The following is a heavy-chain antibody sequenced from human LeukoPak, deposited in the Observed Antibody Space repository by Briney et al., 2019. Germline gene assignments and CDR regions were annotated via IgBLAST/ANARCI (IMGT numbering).Heavy chain of an antibody. V-gene: IGHV3-23*01. CDR3: ARVLAYYYDSSGYGNFDY. D-gene: IGHD3-22*01. CDR1: GFTFSSYA. J-gene: IGHJ4*02. CDR2: ISGSGGST. Sequence: GGSLRLSCAASGFTFSSYAMSWVRQAPGEGLEWVSGISGSGGSTYYADSVKGRFTISRDNAKNSLYLQMNSLRAEDTAVYYCARVLAYYYDSSGYGNFDYWGQGTLVTVSS.